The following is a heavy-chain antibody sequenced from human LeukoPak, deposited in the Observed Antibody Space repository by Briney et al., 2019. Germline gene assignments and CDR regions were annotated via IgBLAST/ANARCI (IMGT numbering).Heavy chain of an antibody. CDR2: IEQDGGEK. V-gene: IGHV3-7*01. J-gene: IGHJ4*02. Sequence: GGSLRLSCAASGFTFSSYAMSWVRQAPGKGLEWVANIEQDGGEKNYVDSVKGRFTISRDNARNSLYLQMNSLRAEDTAVYYCARDRGYSTFDYWGQGTLVIVSS. CDR3: ARDRGYSTFDY. CDR1: GFTFSSYA. D-gene: IGHD4-23*01.